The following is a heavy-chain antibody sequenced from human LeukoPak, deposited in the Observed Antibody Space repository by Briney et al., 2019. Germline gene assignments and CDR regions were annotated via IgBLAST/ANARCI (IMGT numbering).Heavy chain of an antibody. D-gene: IGHD6-13*01. J-gene: IGHJ4*02. CDR2: IYSGGST. CDR3: AREAAAGTRGYYFDY. Sequence: PGGSLRLSSAASGFTVSSNYMSWVRQAPGKGLEWVSVIYSGGSTYYADSVKGRFTISRDNSKNTLYLQMNSLRAEDTAVYYCAREAAAGTRGYYFDYWGQGTLVTVSS. CDR1: GFTVSSNY. V-gene: IGHV3-53*05.